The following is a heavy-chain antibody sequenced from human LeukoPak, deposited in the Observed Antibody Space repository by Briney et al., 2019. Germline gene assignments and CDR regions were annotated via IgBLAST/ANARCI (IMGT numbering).Heavy chain of an antibody. J-gene: IGHJ4*02. CDR1: GYTFTSYD. D-gene: IGHD1-1*01. CDR3: ARAGRFRDFDY. V-gene: IGHV1-8*01. CDR2: MNPNSGNA. Sequence: ASVKVSCKAPGYTFTSYDINWVRQATGQGLEWMGWMNPNSGNAGYAQKFQGRVTMTRNTSISTAYMELSSLRSEDTAVYYCARAGRFRDFDYWGQGTLVTVSS.